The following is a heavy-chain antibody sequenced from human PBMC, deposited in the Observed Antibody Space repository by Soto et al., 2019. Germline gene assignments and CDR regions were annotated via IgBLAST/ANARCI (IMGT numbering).Heavy chain of an antibody. Sequence: PSETLSLTCTVSGGSISSSSYYWGWIRQPPGKGLEWIGSIYYSGSTYYNQSLKSRITISVDTSKNHFSLKLSSVTAADTAVYYCATQEVGGSYVYTFDPWGQGTLVTVSS. J-gene: IGHJ5*02. V-gene: IGHV4-39*02. CDR3: ATQEVGGSYVYTFDP. CDR2: IYYSGST. D-gene: IGHD1-26*01. CDR1: GGSISSSSYY.